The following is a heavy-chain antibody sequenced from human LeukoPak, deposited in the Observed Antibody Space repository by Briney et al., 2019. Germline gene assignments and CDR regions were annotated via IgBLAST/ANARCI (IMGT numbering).Heavy chain of an antibody. Sequence: GASVKVSCKASGDTFSSYAISWVRQAPGQGLEWMGGIIPIFGTANYAQKFQGRVTITADESTSTAYMELSSLRSEDTAVYYCAGEVDTAMKYWGQGTLVTVSS. J-gene: IGHJ4*02. CDR1: GDTFSSYA. CDR2: IIPIFGTA. V-gene: IGHV1-69*13. D-gene: IGHD5-18*01. CDR3: AGEVDTAMKY.